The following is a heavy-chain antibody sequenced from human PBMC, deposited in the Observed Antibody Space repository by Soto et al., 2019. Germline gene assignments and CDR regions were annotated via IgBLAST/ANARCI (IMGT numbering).Heavy chain of an antibody. CDR3: AKRMGSSLREPWYFDL. Sequence: QVQLVQSGAKVKKPGSSVKVSCKTSGGTFSRYAINWVRQAPGQGLEWMGGIIPIFGTPNYAQKFQGRVTITADESTRTAYMELSSLRSEDTAVYYCAKRMGSSLREPWYFDLWGRGTLVTVSS. V-gene: IGHV1-69*01. J-gene: IGHJ2*01. CDR1: GGTFSRYA. D-gene: IGHD6-13*01. CDR2: IIPIFGTP.